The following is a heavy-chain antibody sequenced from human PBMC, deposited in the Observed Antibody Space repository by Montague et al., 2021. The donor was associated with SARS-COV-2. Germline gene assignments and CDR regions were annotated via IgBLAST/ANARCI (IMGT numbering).Heavy chain of an antibody. CDR2: IYYSGST. CDR3: ARDLGYDSSGPDAFDI. V-gene: IGHV4-59*01. J-gene: IGHJ3*02. Sequence: SETLSLTCTVYGGSISSYYWRWIRQHTGKGLEWIGYIYYSGSTNYNPSLRSRVTISVDTSKNQFSLKLSSVTAADTAVYYCARDLGYDSSGPDAFDIWGQGTMVTVSS. D-gene: IGHD3-22*01. CDR1: GGSISSYY.